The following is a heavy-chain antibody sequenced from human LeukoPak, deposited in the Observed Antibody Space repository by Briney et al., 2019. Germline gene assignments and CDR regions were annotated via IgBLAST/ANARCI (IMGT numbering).Heavy chain of an antibody. CDR2: ISYDGSNK. CDR3: AKEATVTYGARTFDY. D-gene: IGHD4-17*01. CDR1: GFTFSSYG. V-gene: IGHV3-30*18. J-gene: IGHJ4*02. Sequence: PGGSLRLSCAASGFTFSSYGMHWVRQAPGKGLEWVAVISYDGSNKYYADSVKGRFTISRDNSKNTLYLQMNSLRAVDTAVYYCAKEATVTYGARTFDYWGQGTLVTVSS.